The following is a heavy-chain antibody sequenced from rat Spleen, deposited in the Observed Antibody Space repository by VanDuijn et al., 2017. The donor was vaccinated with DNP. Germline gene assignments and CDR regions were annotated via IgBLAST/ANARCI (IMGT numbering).Heavy chain of an antibody. V-gene: IGHV1-43*01. CDR3: ARRRLPYWYFDF. CDR1: GYTFTSYY. D-gene: IGHD1-4*01. J-gene: IGHJ1*01. CDR2: INMGSGGT. Sequence: QVHLQQSGAELAKPGSSVKISCKASGYTFTSYYIGWIKQTTGQGLEYIGYINMGSGGTNYNEKFRGKATLTVDTSSNTAFMQLSSLTPDDSAVYYCARRRLPYWYFDFWGPGTMVTVSS.